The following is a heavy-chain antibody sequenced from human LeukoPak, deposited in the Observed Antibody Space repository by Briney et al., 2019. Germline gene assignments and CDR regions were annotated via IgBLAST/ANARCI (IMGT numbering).Heavy chain of an antibody. CDR1: GFTFSSYA. V-gene: IGHV3-23*01. Sequence: GGSLRLSCAASGFTFSSYALSWVRQAPGKGLEWVSAISGSGGSTYYADSVKGRFTISRDNSKNTLYLQMNSLRAEDTAIYYCAKNGITMIVVVTDNYDYWGQGTLVTVSS. CDR3: AKNGITMIVVVTDNYDY. J-gene: IGHJ4*02. CDR2: ISGSGGST. D-gene: IGHD3-22*01.